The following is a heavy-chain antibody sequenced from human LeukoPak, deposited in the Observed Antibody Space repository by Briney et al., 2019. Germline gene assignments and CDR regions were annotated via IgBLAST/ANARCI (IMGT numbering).Heavy chain of an antibody. CDR3: GRDSRWAQPDY. V-gene: IGHV3-7*03. CDR2: IKQDGSEK. Sequence: GGPLRLSCAASGFTFSSYWMSWVRQAPGKGLEWVANIKQDGSEKYYVDSVKGRFTISRDNSKNTVYLQINSLTAEDTAVYFCGRDSRWAQPDYWGQGTLVTVSS. D-gene: IGHD5-24*01. CDR1: GFTFSSYW. J-gene: IGHJ4*02.